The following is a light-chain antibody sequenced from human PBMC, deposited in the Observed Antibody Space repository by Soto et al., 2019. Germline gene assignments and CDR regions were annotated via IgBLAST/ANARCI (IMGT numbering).Light chain of an antibody. CDR1: SSDVGNYNS. J-gene: IGLJ2*01. V-gene: IGLV2-18*02. CDR2: EVN. CDR3: SSYTSSSTLVV. Sequence: QSVLTQPPSVSGSPGQSVTISCTGTSSDVGNYNSVSWYQQPPGTAPKLIIYEVNNRPSGVPDRFSGSKSGNTASLTISGLQAEDEADYYCSSYTSSSTLVVFGGGTKLTVL.